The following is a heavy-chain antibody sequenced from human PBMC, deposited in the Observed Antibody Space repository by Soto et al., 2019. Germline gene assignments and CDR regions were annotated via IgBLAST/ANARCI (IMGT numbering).Heavy chain of an antibody. V-gene: IGHV1-18*01. Sequence: VASVKVSCKASGYTFTSYGISWVRQAPGQGLEWMGWISAYNGNTNYAQKLQGRVTMTTDTSTSTAYMELRSLRSDDTAVYYCARQTTVTTAGYFDYWGQGTLVTVSS. CDR3: ARQTTVTTAGYFDY. J-gene: IGHJ4*02. CDR1: GYTFTSYG. D-gene: IGHD4-17*01. CDR2: ISAYNGNT.